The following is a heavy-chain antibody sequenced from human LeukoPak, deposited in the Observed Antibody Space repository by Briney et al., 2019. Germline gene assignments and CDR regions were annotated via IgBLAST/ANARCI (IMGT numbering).Heavy chain of an antibody. CDR3: AKGGASVTRYVDY. D-gene: IGHD4-17*01. V-gene: IGHV3-30*04. Sequence: GGSLRLSCAASGFTFSSYAMQWVRQTPGKGLEWVGIMSNSGENTFYGEAVKGRFTISRDNSQNTLYLQMNSLRPEDTAVYYCAKGGASVTRYVDYWGQGTLVTVSS. J-gene: IGHJ4*02. CDR1: GFTFSSYA. CDR2: MSNSGENT.